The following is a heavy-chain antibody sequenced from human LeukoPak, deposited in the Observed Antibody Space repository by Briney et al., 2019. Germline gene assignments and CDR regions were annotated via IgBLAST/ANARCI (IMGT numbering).Heavy chain of an antibody. Sequence: PSETLSLTCTVSGYSISSGYYWGWIRQPPGKGLEWIGSIYYSGSTYYNPSLKSRVTISVDTSKNQFSLKLSSVTAADTAVYYCARLSYYYGSVLFDPWGQGTLVTVSS. CDR2: IYYSGST. CDR1: GYSISSGYY. J-gene: IGHJ5*02. V-gene: IGHV4-38-2*02. D-gene: IGHD3-10*01. CDR3: ARLSYYYGSVLFDP.